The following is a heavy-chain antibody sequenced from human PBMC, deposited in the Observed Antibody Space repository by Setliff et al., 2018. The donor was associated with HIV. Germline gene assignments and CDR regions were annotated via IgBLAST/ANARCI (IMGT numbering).Heavy chain of an antibody. CDR3: AKGAGFYGDYTFDH. CDR2: IYSTGST. D-gene: IGHD4-17*01. CDR1: GPSINIHY. Sequence: PSETLSLTCTVSGPSINIHYWSWIRQSPGKAFEWIGYIYSTGSTNYNPSLQSRVTISMVASRNQFSLKVTSVTAADTAVYYRAKGAGFYGDYTFDHWGQGRQVTVS. V-gene: IGHV4-59*11. J-gene: IGHJ4*02.